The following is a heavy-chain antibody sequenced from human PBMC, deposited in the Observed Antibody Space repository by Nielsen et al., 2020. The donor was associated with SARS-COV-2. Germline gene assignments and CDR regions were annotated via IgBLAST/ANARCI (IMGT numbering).Heavy chain of an antibody. Sequence: GESLKISCKASGYSFTSYWIGWVRQMRGKGLEWMGIIYPGDSDTRYSPSFQGQVTTSADKSISTAYLQWSSLKASDTAMYYCARGDSSSWYGYWGQGTLVTVSS. V-gene: IGHV5-51*01. CDR1: GYSFTSYW. CDR3: ARGDSSSWYGY. J-gene: IGHJ4*02. D-gene: IGHD6-13*01. CDR2: IYPGDSDT.